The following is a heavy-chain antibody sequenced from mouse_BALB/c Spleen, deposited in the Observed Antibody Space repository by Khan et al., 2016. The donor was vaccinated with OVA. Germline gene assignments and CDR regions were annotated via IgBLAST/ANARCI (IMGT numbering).Heavy chain of an antibody. CDR3: SRFYDGYYYTVDY. CDR2: IWAGGDT. Sequence: QVQLKESGPGLVAPSQSLSITCTVSGFSLTTYGVHWVRQPPGKGLEWLGVIWAGGDTNSNSALMSRMSISNDNSKCQVFLKMNSLQTDDTAMYYSSRFYDGYYYTVDYWGQGTSVTVSS. D-gene: IGHD2-3*01. V-gene: IGHV2-9*02. CDR1: GFSLTTYG. J-gene: IGHJ4*01.